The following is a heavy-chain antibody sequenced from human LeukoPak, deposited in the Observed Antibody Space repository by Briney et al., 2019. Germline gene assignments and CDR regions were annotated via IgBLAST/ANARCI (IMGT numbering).Heavy chain of an antibody. Sequence: SETLSLTCTVSGGSISSGSYYWSWIRQPAGKGLEWIGRIYTSGSTNYNPSLKSRVTISVDKSKNQFSLHLSSVTAADTAIYYCVRVASSSWYGIRPDNWFDPWGQGTLVTVSS. CDR3: VRVASSSWYGIRPDNWFDP. V-gene: IGHV4-61*02. D-gene: IGHD6-13*01. J-gene: IGHJ5*02. CDR2: IYTSGST. CDR1: GGSISSGSYY.